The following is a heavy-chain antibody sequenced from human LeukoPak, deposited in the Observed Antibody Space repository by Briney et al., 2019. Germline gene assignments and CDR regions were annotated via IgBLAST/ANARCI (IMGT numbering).Heavy chain of an antibody. CDR1: GGTFSSYA. V-gene: IGHV1-69*13. J-gene: IGHJ1*01. D-gene: IGHD2-2*01. Sequence: ASVKVSCKASGGTFSSYAISWVRQAPGQGLEWMGGIIPIFGTANYAQKFQGRVTITADESTSTAYMELSSLRSEDTAVYYCARAPTSLGYCSSTSYYHQYFQHWGQGTLVTVSS. CDR3: ARAPTSLGYCSSTSYYHQYFQH. CDR2: IIPIFGTA.